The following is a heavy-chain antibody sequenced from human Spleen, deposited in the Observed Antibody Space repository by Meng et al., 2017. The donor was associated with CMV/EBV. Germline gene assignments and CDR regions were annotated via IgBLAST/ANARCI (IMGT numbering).Heavy chain of an antibody. Sequence: FSGFSPSVSGVGVAWIRKPPGKALEWLALIYWNDDKRYSPSLKSRVTIAKDTSKNQVVLTMTDMDPVDTATYYCTRTRDYGGNWLDPWGQGTLVTVSS. CDR3: TRTRDYGGNWLDP. CDR1: GFSPSVSGVG. D-gene: IGHD4-23*01. CDR2: IYWNDDK. J-gene: IGHJ5*02. V-gene: IGHV2-5*01.